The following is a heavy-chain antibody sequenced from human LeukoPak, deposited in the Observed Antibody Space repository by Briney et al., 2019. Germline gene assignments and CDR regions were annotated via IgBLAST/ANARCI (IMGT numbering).Heavy chain of an antibody. D-gene: IGHD3-3*01. J-gene: IGHJ6*03. CDR1: GFTFSSYE. Sequence: PGGSLRLSCAASGFTFSSYEMNWVRQAPGKGLEWVSYISSSGSTIYYADSVKGRFTIPRDNAKNSVYLQVDSLRAEDTAVYYCASANPILLDYYYYYYMDVWGKGTTVTVSS. CDR3: ASANPILLDYYYYYYMDV. V-gene: IGHV3-48*03. CDR2: ISSSGSTI.